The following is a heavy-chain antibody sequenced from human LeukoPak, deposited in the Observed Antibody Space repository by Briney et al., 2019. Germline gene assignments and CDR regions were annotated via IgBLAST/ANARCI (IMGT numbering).Heavy chain of an antibody. Sequence: GRSLRLSCAASGFTFSSYGMHWVRQAPGKGLEWVAVISYDGSNKYYADSVKGRFTISRDNSKNTLYLQMNSLRAEDTAVYYCANSWYDFWSGMRSGEAFDIWGQGTMVTVSS. CDR2: ISYDGSNK. CDR1: GFTFSSYG. D-gene: IGHD3-3*01. V-gene: IGHV3-30*18. CDR3: ANSWYDFWSGMRSGEAFDI. J-gene: IGHJ3*02.